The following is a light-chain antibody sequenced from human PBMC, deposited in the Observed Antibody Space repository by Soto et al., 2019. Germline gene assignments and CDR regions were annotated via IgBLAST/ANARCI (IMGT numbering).Light chain of an antibody. J-gene: IGLJ3*02. CDR3: STWDDSLNGWV. CDR1: TSNIGSNT. V-gene: IGLV1-44*01. CDR2: SNS. Sequence: QSVLTQPPSASGTPGQRVSFSCSGSTSNIGSNTVNWYQQLPGTAPKILIYSNSQRPSGVPERFSGSKSGTSDSLAISGLQSEDEAGYYCSTWDDSLNGWVFGGGTKLTVL.